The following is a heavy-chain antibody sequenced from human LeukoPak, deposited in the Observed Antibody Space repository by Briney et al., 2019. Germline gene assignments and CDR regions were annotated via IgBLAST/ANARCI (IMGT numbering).Heavy chain of an antibody. J-gene: IGHJ4*02. V-gene: IGHV1-2*02. CDR2: INPNSGGT. D-gene: IGHD3-22*01. CDR1: GYTFTGYY. CDR3: AASYDSSGYLDY. Sequence: ASVKVSCKASGYTFTGYYMHWVRQAPGQGLERMGWINPNSGGTNYAQKFQGRVTMTRDTSISTAYMELSRLRSDDTAVYYCAASYDSSGYLDYWGQGTLVTVSS.